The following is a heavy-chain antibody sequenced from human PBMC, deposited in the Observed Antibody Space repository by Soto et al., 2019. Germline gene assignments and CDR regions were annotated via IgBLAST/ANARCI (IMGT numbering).Heavy chain of an antibody. J-gene: IGHJ4*02. CDR2: INLNGGST. Sequence: QVQLVQPGAEVKKPGASVKFSCKASGYIFTNFYIHWVRQAPGQGLEWIGIINLNGGSTNYAQNFQGRVTMTRDTSTSTVYMDLSSLSSEDTAVYYCTRGLASGDYWGQGTLITVSS. D-gene: IGHD6-6*01. CDR1: GYIFTNFY. V-gene: IGHV1-46*03. CDR3: TRGLASGDY.